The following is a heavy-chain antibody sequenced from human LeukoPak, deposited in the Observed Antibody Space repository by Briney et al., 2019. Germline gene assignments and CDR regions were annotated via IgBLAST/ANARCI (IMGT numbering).Heavy chain of an antibody. D-gene: IGHD6-13*01. CDR1: GFTFSNYN. J-gene: IGHJ6*02. Sequence: GGSLRLSCAASGFTFSNYNMNWVRQAPGKGLEWVSVISSSSRYIYYADSVKGRFTISRDNAKNSLYLQMNSLRAEDTAVYYCARYSSSPYGMDVWGQGTTVTVSS. V-gene: IGHV3-21*06. CDR2: ISSSSRYI. CDR3: ARYSSSPYGMDV.